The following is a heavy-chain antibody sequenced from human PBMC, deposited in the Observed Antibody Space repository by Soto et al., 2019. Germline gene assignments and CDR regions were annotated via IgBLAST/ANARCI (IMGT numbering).Heavy chain of an antibody. J-gene: IGHJ4*02. CDR2: IDSRGRTL. Sequence: PGGSLRLSCVASGFTFSDYSISWILQAPGKGLEWLAFIDSRGRTLYYADSVKGRFTISRDNAENSLYLQMDSLRADDTAVYYCARQAARNYIDSWGQGNSVTVSS. CDR3: ARQAARNYIDS. CDR1: GFTFSDYS. D-gene: IGHD6-6*01. V-gene: IGHV3-11*01.